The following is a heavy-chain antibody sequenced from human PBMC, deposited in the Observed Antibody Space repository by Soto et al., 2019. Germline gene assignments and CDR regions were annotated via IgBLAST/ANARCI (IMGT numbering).Heavy chain of an antibody. CDR2: IYYSGST. V-gene: IGHV4-31*02. Sequence: SETLSLTCTVSGGSISSGGYYWSWIRQHPGKGLEWIGYIYYSGSTYYNPSLKSRVTISVDTSKNQFSLKLSSVTAADTAVYYCAREVTHRGYCSSTSCYGYYYYGMDVWGKGPTVTVSS. J-gene: IGHJ6*04. CDR3: AREVTHRGYCSSTSCYGYYYYGMDV. D-gene: IGHD2-2*01. CDR1: GGSISSGGYY.